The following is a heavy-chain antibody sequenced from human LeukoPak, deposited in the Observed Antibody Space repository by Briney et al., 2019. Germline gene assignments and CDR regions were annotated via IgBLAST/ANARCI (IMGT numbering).Heavy chain of an antibody. J-gene: IGHJ5*02. V-gene: IGHV4-34*01. CDR1: SGSFSGYY. CDR2: INHSGST. CDR3: ARDVTTVTTGWFDP. D-gene: IGHD4-17*01. Sequence: KPSETLSLTCGVYSGSFSGYYWTWIRQPPGKGLEWIGEINHSGSTNYNPSLKSRVTISVDTSKNQFSLKLSSVTAADTAVYYCARDVTTVTTGWFDPWGQGTLVTVSS.